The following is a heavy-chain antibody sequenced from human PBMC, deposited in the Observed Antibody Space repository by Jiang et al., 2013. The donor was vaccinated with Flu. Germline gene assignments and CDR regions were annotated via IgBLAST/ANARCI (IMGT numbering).Heavy chain of an antibody. CDR2: INSDGSST. D-gene: IGHD2-15*01. CDR3: ARGDNVVVVAATLPSY. CDR1: GFTFSSYW. Sequence: VQLVESGGGLVQPGGSLRLSCAASGFTFSSYWMHWVRQAPGKGLVWVSRINSDGSSTSYADSVKGRFTISRDNAKNTLYLQMNSLRAEDTAVYYCARGDNVVVVAATLPSYWGQGTLVTVSS. J-gene: IGHJ4*02. V-gene: IGHV3-74*01.